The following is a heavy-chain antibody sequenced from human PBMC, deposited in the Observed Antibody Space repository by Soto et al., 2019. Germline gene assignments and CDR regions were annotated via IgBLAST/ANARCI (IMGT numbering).Heavy chain of an antibody. J-gene: IGHJ5*02. CDR3: ARGDSSGYYYLSGWFDP. V-gene: IGHV3-23*01. Sequence: PGGSLRLSCAASGFTFSSYAMSWVRQAPGKGLEWVSAISGSGGSTYYADSVKGRFTISRDNAKNSLYLQMNSLRAEDTAVYYCARGDSSGYYYLSGWFDPWGQGTLVTVSS. CDR1: GFTFSSYA. CDR2: ISGSGGST. D-gene: IGHD3-22*01.